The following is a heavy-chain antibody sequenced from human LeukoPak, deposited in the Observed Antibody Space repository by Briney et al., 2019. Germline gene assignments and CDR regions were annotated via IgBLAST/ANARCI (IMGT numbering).Heavy chain of an antibody. D-gene: IGHD3-9*01. CDR3: ATGLETGLRYFDWSIDY. J-gene: IGHJ4*02. V-gene: IGHV1-24*01. CDR1: GYTLTELS. Sequence: ASVKVSCKVSGYTLTELSMHWVRQAPGKGLEWMGGFDPEDGETTYAQKFQGRVTMTEDTSTDTAYMELSSLRSEDTAVYYCATGLETGLRYFDWSIDYWGQGTLVTVSS. CDR2: FDPEDGET.